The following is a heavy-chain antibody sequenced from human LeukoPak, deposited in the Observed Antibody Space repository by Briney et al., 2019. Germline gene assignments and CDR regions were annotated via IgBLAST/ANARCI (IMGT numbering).Heavy chain of an antibody. Sequence: KAPETLSLTCTVSGGSMSSYYWSWIRQPPGKGLEWIGYIYYSGSTKYNPSLKSRVTISVDTSKNQFSLKLSSVTAADTAVYYCARGARAGYNLEPFDYWGQGTLVTVSS. D-gene: IGHD5-24*01. J-gene: IGHJ4*02. CDR1: GGSMSSYY. CDR3: ARGARAGYNLEPFDY. V-gene: IGHV4-59*08. CDR2: IYYSGST.